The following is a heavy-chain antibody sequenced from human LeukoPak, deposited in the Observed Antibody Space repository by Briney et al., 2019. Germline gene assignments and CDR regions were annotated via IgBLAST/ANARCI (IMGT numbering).Heavy chain of an antibody. J-gene: IGHJ4*02. D-gene: IGHD5-24*01. CDR3: TRDASNFNDSDY. Sequence: PGRSLRLSCAVSEFSFSHFAMHWVRQAPGKGLEWLAVVSSHGNDGYYADSVKGRFTISRDNSKSTLYLQIDSLRPDDTAIYYCTRDASNFNDSDYWGQGTLVTVSS. CDR2: VSSHGNDG. CDR1: EFSFSHFA. V-gene: IGHV3-30*01.